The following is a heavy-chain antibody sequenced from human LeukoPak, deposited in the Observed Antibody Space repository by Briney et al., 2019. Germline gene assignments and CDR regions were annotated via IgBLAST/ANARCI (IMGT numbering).Heavy chain of an antibody. V-gene: IGHV3-53*01. J-gene: IGHJ5*02. D-gene: IGHD1-7*01. CDR2: IYSGGET. Sequence: GGALRLSCAASGFTVNSNYMNWVRQAPGKGLEWVSIIYSGGETYYADSVKGRFTISRDNSKNTVYLQMNSLRAEDTAVYYCARGAGRELRPHNNWFDPWGQGTLVTVSS. CDR1: GFTVNSNY. CDR3: ARGAGRELRPHNNWFDP.